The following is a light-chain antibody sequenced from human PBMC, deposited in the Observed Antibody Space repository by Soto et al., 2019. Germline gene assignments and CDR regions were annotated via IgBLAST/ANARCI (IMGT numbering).Light chain of an antibody. CDR2: EGH. CDR1: RTSVGNYDL. Sequence: QSALTQPASASGSPGQSITITCTGTRTSVGNYDLVSWYQQHPGKVPKLIFYEGHKRPSGVSSRFSGSKSGNTAALTVSGLQSEDEADYYCCSYAGSSTLVFGGGTKLTVL. J-gene: IGLJ2*01. V-gene: IGLV2-23*01. CDR3: CSYAGSSTLV.